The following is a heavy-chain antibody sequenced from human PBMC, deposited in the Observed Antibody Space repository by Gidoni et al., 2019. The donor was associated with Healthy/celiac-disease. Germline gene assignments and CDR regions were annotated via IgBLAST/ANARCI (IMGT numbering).Heavy chain of an antibody. CDR1: GFTFRNYA. Sequence: QVQLVEYGGGVVQPGTSLRLSCAASGFTFRNYAMHWVRQAPGKGLEWVAVISYDGSNKDYADSVRGRFTISRDNSKNTLFLQMNSLRPEDTALYYCARSFGGNGVCCYYFDSWGQGTLVTVPS. D-gene: IGHD2-8*01. J-gene: IGHJ4*02. CDR2: ISYDGSNK. CDR3: ARSFGGNGVCCYYFDS. V-gene: IGHV3-30-3*01.